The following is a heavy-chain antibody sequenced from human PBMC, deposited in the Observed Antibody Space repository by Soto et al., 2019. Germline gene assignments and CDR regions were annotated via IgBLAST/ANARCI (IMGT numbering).Heavy chain of an antibody. CDR1: SGSISSYN. CDR2: INYSGST. CDR3: ARENYYALDY. D-gene: IGHD3-10*01. Sequence: SETLSLTCTVSSGSISSYNWNWVRQPPGKGLEWIGFINYSGSTHYNPSLKSRVTISLDTSKNQFSLKLNSVTAADTAVYYCARENYYALDYWGPGTLVTVSA. V-gene: IGHV4-59*01. J-gene: IGHJ4*02.